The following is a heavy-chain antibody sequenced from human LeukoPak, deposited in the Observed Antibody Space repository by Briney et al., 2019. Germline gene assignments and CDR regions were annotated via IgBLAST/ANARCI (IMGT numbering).Heavy chain of an antibody. Sequence: KTGGSLRLSCAASGFMFNNYAMNWVRQAPGKGLEWVSSISSSSSYIYYADSVKGRFTISRDNAKNSLYLQMNSLRAEDTAVYYCARGNRYYDILTGYSRGPHFDIWGQGTMVTVSS. CDR1: GFMFNNYA. CDR2: ISSSSSYI. D-gene: IGHD3-9*01. J-gene: IGHJ3*02. CDR3: ARGNRYYDILTGYSRGPHFDI. V-gene: IGHV3-21*01.